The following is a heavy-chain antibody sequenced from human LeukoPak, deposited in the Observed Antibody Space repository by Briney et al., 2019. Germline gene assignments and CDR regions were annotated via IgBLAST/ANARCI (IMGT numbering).Heavy chain of an antibody. CDR2: IYTSGST. CDR3: ARVGYSSGWYGYYYYYMDV. CDR1: GGSFSSTNYF. J-gene: IGHJ6*03. D-gene: IGHD6-19*01. V-gene: IGHV4-39*07. Sequence: SETLSLTCTVSGGSFSSTNYFWGWIRQPPGKGLEWIGRIYTSGSTNYNPSLKSRVTISVDTSKNQFSLKLSSVTAADTVVYYCARVGYSSGWYGYYYYYMDVWGKGTTVTISS.